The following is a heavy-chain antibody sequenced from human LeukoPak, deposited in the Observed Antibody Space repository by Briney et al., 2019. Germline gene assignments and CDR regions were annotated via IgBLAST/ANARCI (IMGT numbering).Heavy chain of an antibody. V-gene: IGHV4-34*01. J-gene: IGHJ5*02. CDR1: GWSFNDYY. CDR2: INARGDT. Sequence: SETLSLTCAVYGWSFNDYYWNWLRQPPGKGLEWIGEINARGDTNYNPSLESLVTISVDTSKNQFSLRLTSMIAADTALYYCARGQVPAARGYNWFDPWGQGTLVTVSS. D-gene: IGHD2-2*01. CDR3: ARGQVPAARGYNWFDP.